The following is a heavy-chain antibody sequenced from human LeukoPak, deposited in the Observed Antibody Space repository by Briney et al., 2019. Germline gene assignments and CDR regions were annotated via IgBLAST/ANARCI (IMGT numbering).Heavy chain of an antibody. Sequence: GGSLRLSCAASGFTFSSYWMHWVRQAPGKGLVWVSRINSDGSSTSYADSVKGRFTISRDNAKNTLYLQMNSLRAEDTAVYYCARVYLERLTAGYFDHWGQGTQVTVSP. J-gene: IGHJ4*02. V-gene: IGHV3-74*01. D-gene: IGHD2-8*01. CDR1: GFTFSSYW. CDR3: ARVYLERLTAGYFDH. CDR2: INSDGSST.